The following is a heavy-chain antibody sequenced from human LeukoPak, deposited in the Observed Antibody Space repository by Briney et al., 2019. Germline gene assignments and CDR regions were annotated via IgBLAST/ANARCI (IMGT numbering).Heavy chain of an antibody. Sequence: GGSLRLSCAASGFTFSSYWMSWVRQAPGKGLEWVANIKQDGSEKYYVDSVKGRFTISRDNAKNSLYLQMNSLRADDTAVYYCVRTQPRSRLLDRWGQGTLVTVSS. CDR1: GFTFSSYW. CDR2: IKQDGSEK. CDR3: VRTQPRSRLLDR. D-gene: IGHD1-26*01. J-gene: IGHJ5*02. V-gene: IGHV3-7*05.